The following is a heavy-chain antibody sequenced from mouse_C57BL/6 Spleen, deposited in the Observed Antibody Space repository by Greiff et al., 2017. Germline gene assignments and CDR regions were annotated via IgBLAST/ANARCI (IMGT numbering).Heavy chain of an antibody. CDR3: ARAPYGNYDFDD. CDR1: GFTFSSYA. D-gene: IGHD2-1*01. Sequence: EVQVVESGGGLVKPGGSLKLSCAASGFTFSSYAMSWVRQTPEKRLEWVATISDGGSYTYYPDNVKGRFTISRDNAKNNLYLQMSHLKSEDTAMYYCARAPYGNYDFDDWGQGTTLTVSS. J-gene: IGHJ2*01. CDR2: ISDGGSYT. V-gene: IGHV5-4*01.